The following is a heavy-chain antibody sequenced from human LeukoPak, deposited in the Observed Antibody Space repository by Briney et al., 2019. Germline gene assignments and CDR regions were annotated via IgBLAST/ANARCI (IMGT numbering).Heavy chain of an antibody. D-gene: IGHD6-13*01. V-gene: IGHV4-31*03. CDR2: IYYSGST. Sequence: SQTPSLTCTVSGGSISSGGYYWSWIRQHPGKGLEWIGYIYYSGSTYYNPSLKSRVTISVDTSKNQSSLKLSSVTAADTAVYYCARGGAAALFMDVWGKGTTVTVSS. J-gene: IGHJ6*03. CDR3: ARGGAAALFMDV. CDR1: GGSISSGGYY.